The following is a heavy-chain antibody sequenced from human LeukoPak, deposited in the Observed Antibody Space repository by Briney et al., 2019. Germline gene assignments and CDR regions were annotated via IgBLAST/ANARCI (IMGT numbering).Heavy chain of an antibody. Sequence: GGSLRLSCAASGFTFDDYAMHWVRQAPGKGLEWVSLISGDGGSTYYADSVKGRFTISRDNARNSLYLQMNSLRAEDTAIYYCARDPFDYWGQGTLVTVSS. J-gene: IGHJ4*02. CDR1: GFTFDDYA. CDR3: ARDPFDY. CDR2: ISGDGGST. V-gene: IGHV3-43*02.